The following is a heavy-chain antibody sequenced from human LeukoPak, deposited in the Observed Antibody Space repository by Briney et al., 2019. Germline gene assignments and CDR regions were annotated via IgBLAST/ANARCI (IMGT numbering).Heavy chain of an antibody. V-gene: IGHV3-23*01. D-gene: IGHD3-22*01. CDR3: AKGGTNYYDSSGPLD. CDR1: GFTFSSYG. Sequence: GGSLRLSCAASGFTFSSYGMSWVRQAPGKGLEWVSAISGSGGSTYYADSVKGRFTISRDNSKNTLYLQMNSLRAEDTAVYYCAKGGTNYYDSSGPLDWGQGTLVTVSS. J-gene: IGHJ4*02. CDR2: ISGSGGST.